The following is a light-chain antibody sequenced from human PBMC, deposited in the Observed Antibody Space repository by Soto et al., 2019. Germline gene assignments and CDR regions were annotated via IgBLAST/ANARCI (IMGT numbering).Light chain of an antibody. CDR1: QGIRND. V-gene: IGKV1-6*01. CDR2: SAS. Sequence: ALQMTQSPSSLSASVGDRVTITCRASQGIRNDLAWYQQKPGKAPNLLIYSASSLQSGVPSRFSGSGSGTDFTLTISSLQPEDFATYYCLQDYNYPLTFGGGTKVEIK. J-gene: IGKJ4*01. CDR3: LQDYNYPLT.